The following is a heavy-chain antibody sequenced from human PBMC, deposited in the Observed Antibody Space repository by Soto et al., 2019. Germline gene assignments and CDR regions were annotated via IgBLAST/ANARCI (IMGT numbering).Heavy chain of an antibody. CDR2: IYHSGST. CDR1: GGSMSSSNC. J-gene: IGHJ6*02. CDR3: ARGRKIVGATRDYYYYGMDV. D-gene: IGHD1-26*01. Sequence: EPLSLTCADSGGSMSSSNCWSWVRQPPVKGLWWIGEIYHSGSTNYNPSLKSRVTISVDKSKNQFSLKLSSVTAADTAVYYCARGRKIVGATRDYYYYGMDVWGQGTTVTVSS. V-gene: IGHV4-4*02.